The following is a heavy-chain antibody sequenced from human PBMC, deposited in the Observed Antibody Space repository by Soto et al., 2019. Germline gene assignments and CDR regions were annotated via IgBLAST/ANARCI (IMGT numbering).Heavy chain of an antibody. CDR2: ISTYSGNT. Sequence: GSTWVQQAKGQGPEWMGWISTYSGNTNYSQKLHCIVTLTTDTSTSTAYMELRSLRSDDTAVYYCARTCSSTSCYHVYWGQGTLVTVSS. CDR3: ARTCSSTSCYHVY. CDR1: G. V-gene: IGHV1-18*01. J-gene: IGHJ4*02. D-gene: IGHD2-2*01.